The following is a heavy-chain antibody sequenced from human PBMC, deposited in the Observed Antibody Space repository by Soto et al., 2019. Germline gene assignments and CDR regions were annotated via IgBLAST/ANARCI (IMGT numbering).Heavy chain of an antibody. CDR1: GASVSSGNQY. Sequence: QVLMHESGPGLVKPSETLSLTCTVSGASVSSGNQYWSWIRQPPGKRLEWIGFIYNSVITNYSTSLKSRVSISADTSRNQFSLKMSSVTAADTAVYYCARGWDANSWGQGALVTVSS. J-gene: IGHJ4*02. CDR2: IYNSVIT. V-gene: IGHV4-61*01. D-gene: IGHD6-19*01. CDR3: ARGWDANS.